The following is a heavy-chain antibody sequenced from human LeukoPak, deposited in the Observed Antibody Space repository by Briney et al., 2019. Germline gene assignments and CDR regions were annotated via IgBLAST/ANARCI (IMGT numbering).Heavy chain of an antibody. CDR1: GFTFSDYY. V-gene: IGHV3-11*01. CDR2: ISSSGSTI. Sequence: GGSLRLSCAASGFTFSDYYMSWILQAPGKGLEWVSHISSSGSTIYYADSVKGRFTISRDNAKNSLYLQMNSLRAEDTAVYYCARASWNKSGWFDPWGQGTLVTVSS. D-gene: IGHD1-1*01. J-gene: IGHJ5*02. CDR3: ARASWNKSGWFDP.